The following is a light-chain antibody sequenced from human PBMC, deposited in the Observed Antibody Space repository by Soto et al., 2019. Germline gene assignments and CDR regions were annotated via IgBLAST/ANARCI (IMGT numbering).Light chain of an antibody. V-gene: IGLV8-61*01. CDR1: SGSVSTSYY. Sequence: QTVVTQEPSFSVSPGGTVTLTCGLSSGSVSTSYYPSWYQQTPGQAPRTLIYNTNTRSSGVPDRFSGSILGNKAALTIAGAQADEESDYYCLLSMGSGIWVFGGGTKLTVL. CDR2: NTN. CDR3: LLSMGSGIWV. J-gene: IGLJ3*02.